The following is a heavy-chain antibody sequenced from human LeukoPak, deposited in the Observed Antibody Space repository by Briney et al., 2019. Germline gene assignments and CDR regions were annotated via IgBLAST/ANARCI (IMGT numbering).Heavy chain of an antibody. V-gene: IGHV3-30*04. J-gene: IGHJ4*02. D-gene: IGHD3-22*01. CDR1: GFTFSSYT. Sequence: GGSLRLSCAASGFTFSSYTMHWVRQAPGKGLEWVAVISYDGSNKYYADSVQGRFTISRDNSKNTLYLQMNSLTADDSSGYVGLLFDYWSQGTLVTVSS. CDR3: LLFDY. CDR2: ISYDGSNK.